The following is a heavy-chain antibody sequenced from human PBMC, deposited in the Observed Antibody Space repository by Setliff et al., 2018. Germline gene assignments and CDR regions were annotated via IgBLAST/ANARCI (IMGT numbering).Heavy chain of an antibody. CDR3: RYWSGYYNNDY. D-gene: IGHD3-3*01. J-gene: IGHJ4*02. V-gene: IGHV4-34*01. CDR2: INRSGST. Sequence: SETLSLTCTVYGGSFTNYYWGWIRQSPGKGLEWIGEINRSGSTNHNPSLKSRLTISVDASTNQFSLKLYSVTAADTAVYYCRYWSGYYNNDYWGQGTLVTVSS. CDR1: GGSFTNYY.